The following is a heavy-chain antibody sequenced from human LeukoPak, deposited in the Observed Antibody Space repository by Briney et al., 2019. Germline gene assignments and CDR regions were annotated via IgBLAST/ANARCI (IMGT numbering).Heavy chain of an antibody. D-gene: IGHD5-24*01. V-gene: IGHV4-39*07. CDR3: AREGGEMAPGY. CDR1: GGSISSSSYY. J-gene: IGHJ4*02. Sequence: SETLSLTCTVSGGSISSSSYYWGWIRQPPGKGLEWIGSIYYSGSTYYNPSLKSRVTISVDTSKNQFSLKLSSVTAADTAVYYCAREGGEMAPGYWGQGTLVTVSS. CDR2: IYYSGST.